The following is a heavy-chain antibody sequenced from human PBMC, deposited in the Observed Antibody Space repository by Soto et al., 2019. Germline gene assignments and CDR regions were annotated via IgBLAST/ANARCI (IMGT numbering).Heavy chain of an antibody. J-gene: IGHJ5*02. Sequence: SGGGLVPPGGSLRLSCAASGFTFSSYSMNWVRQAPGKGLEWVSYISSSSSTIYYADSVKGRFTISRDNAKNSLYLQMNSLRAEDTAVYYCARHPERIAEIGWFGPWGQGTLVTVSS. V-gene: IGHV3-48*01. CDR2: ISSSSSTI. CDR1: GFTFSSYS. D-gene: IGHD6-13*01. CDR3: ARHPERIAEIGWFGP.